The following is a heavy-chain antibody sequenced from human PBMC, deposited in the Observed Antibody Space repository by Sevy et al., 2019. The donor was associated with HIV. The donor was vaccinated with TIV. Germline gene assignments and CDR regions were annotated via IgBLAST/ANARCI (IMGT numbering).Heavy chain of an antibody. CDR1: GYTFTSQY. J-gene: IGHJ4*02. Sequence: ASVKVSCKASGYTFTSQYMHWVRQAPGQGLEWMGIINPSAGSTSYAQKFQGRVTMTRDTSTSTVYMELSSLRSEDTAVYYCARDSDNYDILTGYYPFDYWGQGTLVAVSS. D-gene: IGHD3-9*01. V-gene: IGHV1-46*01. CDR3: ARDSDNYDILTGYYPFDY. CDR2: INPSAGST.